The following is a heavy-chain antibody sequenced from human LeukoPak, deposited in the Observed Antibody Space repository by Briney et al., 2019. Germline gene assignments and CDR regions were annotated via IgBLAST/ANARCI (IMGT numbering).Heavy chain of an antibody. Sequence: SVKVSCKASGGTFSSXAISWVRQAPGQGLEWMGXXXXXXXXXXXXXXXXXXXXITAXXSTSTAYMELSSLRSEDTAVYYCARVDIVVDWGQGTLVTVSS. CDR1: GGTFSSXA. CDR2: XXXXXXXX. D-gene: IGHD2-2*01. CDR3: ARVDIVVD. V-gene: IGHV1-69*10. J-gene: IGHJ4*02.